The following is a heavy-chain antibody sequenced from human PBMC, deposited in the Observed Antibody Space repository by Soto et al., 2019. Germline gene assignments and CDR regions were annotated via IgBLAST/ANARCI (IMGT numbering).Heavy chain of an antibody. J-gene: IGHJ5*02. V-gene: IGHV4-30-2*01. CDR2: INHSGTA. Sequence: QLQLQESGSGLVKPSQTLSLTCAVSGGPISSGGYSWSWVRQPPGKGLEWIGYINHSGTAYHNPRLTSRVPISVDRSKHQFSRKRRSVTAADPAVYYSARVPSPWGQGTLVTVSS. CDR3: ARVPSP. CDR1: GGPISSGGYS.